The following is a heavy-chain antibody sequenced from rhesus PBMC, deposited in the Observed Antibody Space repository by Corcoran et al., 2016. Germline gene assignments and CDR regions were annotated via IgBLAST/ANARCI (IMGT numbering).Heavy chain of an antibody. J-gene: IGHJ4*01. CDR1: GFTFSNFW. V-gene: IGHV3-30*01. Sequence: EVQLVESGAGLFQPGGSLRLSCVASGFTFSNFWMLWVRQAPGKVLDWGARIKTKVDGETTDYAASVKGRFTISRDDSKNTLYLQMNSLKTEDTAVYYCTTVDYWGQGVLVTVSS. CDR3: TTVDY. CDR2: IKTKVDGETT.